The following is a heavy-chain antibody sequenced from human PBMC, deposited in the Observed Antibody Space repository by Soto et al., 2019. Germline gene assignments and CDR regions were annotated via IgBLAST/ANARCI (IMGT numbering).Heavy chain of an antibody. CDR3: ARRLWFGELYYFDY. J-gene: IGHJ4*02. CDR2: IYWDDDK. D-gene: IGHD3-10*01. CDR1: DFSVNSPKMG. V-gene: IGHV2-5*02. Sequence: SGPTLVNPTETPTLTCTVPDFSVNSPKMGVSWIRQPPGKALEWLALIYWDDDKRYSPSLKSRLTITKDTSKNQVVLTMTNMDPVDTATYYCARRLWFGELYYFDYWGQGTLVTVSS.